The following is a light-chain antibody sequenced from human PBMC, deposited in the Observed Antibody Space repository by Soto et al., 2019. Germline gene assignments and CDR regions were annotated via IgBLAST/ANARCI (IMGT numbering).Light chain of an antibody. CDR2: DVS. CDR1: SSDVGGYNY. Sequence: QSALTQPASVSGSPGQSITISCTGTSSDVGGYNYVCWYQQHPGKAPKVMIYDVSNRPSGVSNRFSGSKSGNTASLTISGLQAEDEADYYCSSYTSSTTPLVFGGGTKVTVL. CDR3: SSYTSSTTPLV. V-gene: IGLV2-14*01. J-gene: IGLJ2*01.